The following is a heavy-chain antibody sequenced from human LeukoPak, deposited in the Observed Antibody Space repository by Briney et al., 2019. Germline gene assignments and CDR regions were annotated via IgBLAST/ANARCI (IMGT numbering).Heavy chain of an antibody. CDR1: GFTFSSYA. CDR2: ISYDGSNK. Sequence: GGSLRLSCAASGFTFSSYAMHWVRQAPGKGLEWVAVISYDGSNKYYADSVKGRFIISRDNSKNTLYLQMNSLRAEDTAVYYCATVRGCGGDCYYLDYWGQGTLVTVSS. V-gene: IGHV3-30-3*01. D-gene: IGHD2-21*02. J-gene: IGHJ4*02. CDR3: ATVRGCGGDCYYLDY.